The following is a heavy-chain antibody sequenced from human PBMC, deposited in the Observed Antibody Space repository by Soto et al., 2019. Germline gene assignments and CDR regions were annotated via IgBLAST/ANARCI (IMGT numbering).Heavy chain of an antibody. Sequence: EVQLLQSGGGVVQPGGSLRLSCAASGFTFTYHAMSWVRQAPGKGLEWVSGLTGRGGNTFYADSVKGRFTISRDNTKNILYLEMNNLRAEDTALYFCAKDSVDVVATGRGYFDSWGQGTLVNVSP. CDR2: LTGRGGNT. D-gene: IGHD5-12*01. CDR3: AKDSVDVVATGRGYFDS. V-gene: IGHV3-23*01. J-gene: IGHJ4*02. CDR1: GFTFTYHA.